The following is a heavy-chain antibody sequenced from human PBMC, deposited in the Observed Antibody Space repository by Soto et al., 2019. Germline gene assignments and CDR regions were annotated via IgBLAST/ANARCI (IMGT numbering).Heavy chain of an antibody. CDR3: ARLGGYYQSLDT. CDR2: VYYTGTT. V-gene: IGHV4-59*08. D-gene: IGHD3-22*01. Sequence: SETLSLTCTVSGCSIGSYYWTWIRQPPGKGLEWIGYVYYTGTTTYSPSLKSRVTISVDTSMNQISLKLSSVTAADTAFYYCARLGGYYQSLDTWGQGTLVTVSS. J-gene: IGHJ5*02. CDR1: GCSIGSYY.